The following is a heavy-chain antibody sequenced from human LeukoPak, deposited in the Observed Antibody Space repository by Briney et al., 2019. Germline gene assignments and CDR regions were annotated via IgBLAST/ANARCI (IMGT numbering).Heavy chain of an antibody. J-gene: IGHJ5*02. CDR3: ARDRSLSRWIQLWKNWFDP. D-gene: IGHD5-18*01. Sequence: ASVKVSCKASGYTFTSYAMNWVRQAPGQGLEWMGWINTNTGNPTYAQGFTGRFVFSLDTSVSTAYLQISSLKAEDTAVYYCARDRSLSRWIQLWKNWFDPWGQGTLVTVSS. CDR1: GYTFTSYA. V-gene: IGHV7-4-1*02. CDR2: INTNTGNP.